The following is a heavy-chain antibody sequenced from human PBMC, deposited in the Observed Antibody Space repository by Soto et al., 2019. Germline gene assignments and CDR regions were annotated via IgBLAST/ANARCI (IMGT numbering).Heavy chain of an antibody. Sequence: QLVQSGAEVKKPGASVKVSCQTSGPTFIAYSIHWVRQAPGQGLEWMGWIDPKSGGTTYEQKYLGKVTMTRHTSINTAYVELNTLTSGDTALYYCARISVYVPEWGQGTLITVSS. CDR3: ARISVYVPE. V-gene: IGHV1-2*02. J-gene: IGHJ4*02. CDR2: IDPKSGGT. CDR1: GPTFIAYS. D-gene: IGHD2-8*01.